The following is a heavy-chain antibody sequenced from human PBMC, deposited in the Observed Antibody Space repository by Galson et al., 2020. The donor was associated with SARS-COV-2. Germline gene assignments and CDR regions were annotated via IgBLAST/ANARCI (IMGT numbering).Heavy chain of an antibody. V-gene: IGHV2-5*01. J-gene: IGHJ4*02. D-gene: IGHD3-3*01. CDR1: GFSLTTSGVG. Sequence: PTLVKPTQTLTLTCTFSGFSLTTSGVGVGWIRQPPGQALEWLALIYWNDDKRYSPSLKSRLTITKDTSKNQVVLTMTNMDPVDTATYFCAHSAPSSLTIFGVVIVKDYFDYWGQGTLVTVSS. CDR3: AHSAPSSLTIFGVVIVKDYFDY. CDR2: IYWNDDK.